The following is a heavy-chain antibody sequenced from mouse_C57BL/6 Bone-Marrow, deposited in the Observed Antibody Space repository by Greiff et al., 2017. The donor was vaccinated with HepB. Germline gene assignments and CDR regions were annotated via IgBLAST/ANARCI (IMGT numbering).Heavy chain of an antibody. D-gene: IGHD2-5*01. CDR2: IDPETGGT. V-gene: IGHV1-15*01. J-gene: IGHJ3*01. CDR1: GYTFTDYE. Sequence: VKLQESGAELVRPGASVTLSCKASGYTFTDYEMHWVKQTPVHGLEWIGAIDPETGGTAYNQKFKGKAILTADKSSSTAYMELRSLTSEDSAVYYCTRYYSNLFAYWGQGTLVTVSA. CDR3: TRYYSNLFAY.